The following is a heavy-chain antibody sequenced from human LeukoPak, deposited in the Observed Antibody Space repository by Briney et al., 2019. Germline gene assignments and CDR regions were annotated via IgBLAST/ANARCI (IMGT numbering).Heavy chain of an antibody. J-gene: IGHJ4*02. CDR2: ISWNSGSI. Sequence: GGSLRLSCAASGFTFDDYAMHWVRQAPGKGLEWVSGISWNSGSIGYADSVKGRFTISRDNSKNTLYLQMNSLRAEDTAVYYCAKGWNYGTFDYWGQGTLVTVSS. V-gene: IGHV3-9*01. CDR3: AKGWNYGTFDY. CDR1: GFTFDDYA. D-gene: IGHD1-7*01.